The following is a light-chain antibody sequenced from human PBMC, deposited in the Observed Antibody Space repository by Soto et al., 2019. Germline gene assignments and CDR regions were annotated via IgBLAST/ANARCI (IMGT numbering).Light chain of an antibody. CDR3: QQYNNWPPYT. V-gene: IGKV3-15*01. J-gene: IGKJ3*01. Sequence: EVVMTQSPATLSVSPGERATLFCRASQTVSSNLAWYQQKPGQAPRLLIYDASTRATGIPARFSGSGSGTEFTLTISSLQSEDSAVYLCQQYNNWPPYTIGPGTKVDIK. CDR1: QTVSSN. CDR2: DAS.